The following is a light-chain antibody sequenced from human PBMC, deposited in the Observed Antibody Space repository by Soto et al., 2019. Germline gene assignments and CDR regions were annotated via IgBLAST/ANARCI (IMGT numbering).Light chain of an antibody. CDR2: GAS. J-gene: IGKJ2*01. CDR3: QQYNNWPPYT. Sequence: ETVMTQSPATLSVSPGESATLSCRASQTMANNVAWYQQRPGQAPRLLIYGASTRATGIPARSSGRGSGKEFTLTISSLQSAEFAISYCQQYNNWPPYTFGQGTKLEIK. CDR1: QTMANN. V-gene: IGKV3-15*01.